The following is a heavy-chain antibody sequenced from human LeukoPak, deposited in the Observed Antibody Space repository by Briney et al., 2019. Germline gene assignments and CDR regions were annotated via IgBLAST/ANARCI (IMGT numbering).Heavy chain of an antibody. CDR1: RFSLSNYW. Sequence: PGGSLRLSCAASRFSLSNYWMHWVRQAPGKGLMWVSQISPDGSQTFYADSVKGRFTISRDNAKNTLFLQMDSLRAEDTALYYCVRSLRSADFWGQGTLVTVFS. CDR3: VRSLRSADF. J-gene: IGHJ4*02. V-gene: IGHV3-74*01. CDR2: ISPDGSQT.